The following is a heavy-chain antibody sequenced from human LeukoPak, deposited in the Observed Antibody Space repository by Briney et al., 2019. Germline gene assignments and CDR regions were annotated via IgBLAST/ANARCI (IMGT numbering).Heavy chain of an antibody. V-gene: IGHV5-51*01. CDR1: GYRVPSYW. D-gene: IGHD5-18*01. CDR3: AGHSGYSYGYDALDI. Sequence: GESLKIPRRGSGYRVPSYWIDSVRPMSGKGLDWMGIIYPGDSDTRHSPAVQGQVTLSADKSTSTAYLQWNSLKASDNAMYYCAGHSGYSYGYDALDIWGQGTMVTVSS. CDR2: IYPGDSDT. J-gene: IGHJ3*02.